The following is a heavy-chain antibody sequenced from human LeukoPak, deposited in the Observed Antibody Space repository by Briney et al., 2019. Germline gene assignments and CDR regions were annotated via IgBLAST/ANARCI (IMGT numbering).Heavy chain of an antibody. D-gene: IGHD6-19*01. CDR3: ARAKWLVTPFDY. CDR2: ISSSSSYT. Sequence: GGSLRLSCAASGFTFSDYYMSWIRQAPGKGLEWVSYISSSSSYTNYADSVKGRFTISRDNAKNSLYLQMNSLRAEDTAVYYCARAKWLVTPFDYWGQGTLVTVSS. CDR1: GFTFSDYY. J-gene: IGHJ4*02. V-gene: IGHV3-11*05.